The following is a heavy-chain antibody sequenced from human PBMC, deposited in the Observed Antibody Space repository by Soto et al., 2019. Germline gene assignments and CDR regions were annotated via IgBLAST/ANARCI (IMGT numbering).Heavy chain of an antibody. V-gene: IGHV4-34*01. CDR1: GGSFSGYY. CDR3: ASSSLYGMDV. J-gene: IGHJ6*02. CDR2: INHSGST. Sequence: PSAPLSLTCAVYGGSFSGYYWSWIRQPPGKGLEWIGEINHSGSTNYNPSLKSRLTISIDTSKNQFSLKVGSVTAADTAVYYCASSSLYGMDVWGQGTTVTVS.